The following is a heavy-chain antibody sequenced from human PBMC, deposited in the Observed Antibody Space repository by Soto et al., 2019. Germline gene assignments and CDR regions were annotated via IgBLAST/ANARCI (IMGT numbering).Heavy chain of an antibody. J-gene: IGHJ5*02. CDR2: INHSGST. D-gene: IGHD2-15*01. CDR1: GGSFSGYY. V-gene: IGHV4-34*01. CDR3: ARLHIVVVVAATRNRWFDP. Sequence: SETLSLTCAVYGGSFSGYYWSWIRQPPGKGLEWIGEINHSGSTNYNPSLKSRVTISVDTSKNQFSLKLSSVTAADTAVYYCARLHIVVVVAATRNRWFDPWGQGTLVTVSS.